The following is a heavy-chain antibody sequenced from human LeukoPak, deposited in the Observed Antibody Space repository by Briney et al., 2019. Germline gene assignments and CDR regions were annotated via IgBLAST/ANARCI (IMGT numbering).Heavy chain of an antibody. Sequence: GGSLRLSCAASGFTFSSYAMHWVRQAPGKGLEWVAVISYDGSNKYYADSVKGRFTISRDNSKNTLYLQMNSLRAEDTAVYYCARVSGAAGPFDHWGQGTLVTVSS. CDR3: ARVSGAAGPFDH. J-gene: IGHJ5*02. D-gene: IGHD6-13*01. V-gene: IGHV3-30-3*01. CDR2: ISYDGSNK. CDR1: GFTFSSYA.